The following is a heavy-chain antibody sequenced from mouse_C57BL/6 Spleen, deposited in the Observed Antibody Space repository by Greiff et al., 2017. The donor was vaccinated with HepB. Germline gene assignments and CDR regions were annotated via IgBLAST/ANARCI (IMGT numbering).Heavy chain of an antibody. CDR2: IYPGSGNT. CDR1: GYTFTDYY. J-gene: IGHJ2*01. V-gene: IGHV1-76*01. D-gene: IGHD2-10*01. CDR3: AREGKAYYGNFDY. Sequence: QVQLKQSGAELVRPGASVKLSCKASGYTFTDYYINWVKQRPGQGLEWIARIYPGSGNTYYNEKFKGKATLTAEKSSSTAYMQLSSLTSEDSAVYFCAREGKAYYGNFDYWGQGTTLTVSS.